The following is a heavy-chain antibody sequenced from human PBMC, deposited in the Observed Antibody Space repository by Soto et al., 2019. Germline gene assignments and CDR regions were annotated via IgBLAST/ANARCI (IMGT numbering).Heavy chain of an antibody. J-gene: IGHJ5*02. V-gene: IGHV1-3*01. Sequence: ASVKVSCKASGYTFTSYAMHWVRQAPGQRLEWMGWINAGNGNTKYSQKFQGRVTITRDTSASTAYMELSSLRSEDTAVYYCARDSEDYSNYGWVSSLGNWFDPWGQGTLVTVSS. CDR1: GYTFTSYA. CDR2: INAGNGNT. CDR3: ARDSEDYSNYGWVSSLGNWFDP. D-gene: IGHD4-4*01.